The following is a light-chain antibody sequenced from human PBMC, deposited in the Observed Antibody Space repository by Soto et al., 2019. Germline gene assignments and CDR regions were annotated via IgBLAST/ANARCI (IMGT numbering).Light chain of an antibody. CDR1: NIGSKS. CDR2: YDS. Sequence: SYELTQPPSVSGAPGETARITCGENNIGSKSVHWYQQKPGQAPVLVIYYDSDRPSGIPERFSGSNSGNTATLTISRVEAGDEADYYCQVWDSSTDHVVFGGGTKLTVL. CDR3: QVWDSSTDHVV. V-gene: IGLV3-21*04. J-gene: IGLJ2*01.